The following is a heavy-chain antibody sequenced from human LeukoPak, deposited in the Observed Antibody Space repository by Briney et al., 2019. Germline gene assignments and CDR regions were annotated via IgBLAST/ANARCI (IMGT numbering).Heavy chain of an antibody. CDR3: ARRAYYDSSGYHPTSGYFDL. V-gene: IGHV4-4*08. CDR1: GGSMFSYY. J-gene: IGHJ2*01. D-gene: IGHD3-22*01. CDR2: IYSSGIT. Sequence: SETLSLTCTVSGGSMFSYYWNWIRHPPGKGLEWIGYIYSSGITNYSPSLRSRGTISVATSRNQFSLRLTSVTAADTAIYYCARRAYYDSSGYHPTSGYFDLWGRGTLVTVSS.